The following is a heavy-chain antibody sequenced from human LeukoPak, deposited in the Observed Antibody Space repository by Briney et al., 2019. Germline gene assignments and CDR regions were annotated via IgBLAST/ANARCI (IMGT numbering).Heavy chain of an antibody. D-gene: IGHD5-18*01. V-gene: IGHV3-30*04. Sequence: GGSLRLSCAASGFTFSSYAMHWVRQAPGKGLKWVAVISYDGSNKYYADSVKGRFTISRDNSKNTLYLQMNSLRAEDTAVYYCARDSRGYSYGSDFDYWGQGTLVTVSS. CDR3: ARDSRGYSYGSDFDY. CDR2: ISYDGSNK. J-gene: IGHJ4*02. CDR1: GFTFSSYA.